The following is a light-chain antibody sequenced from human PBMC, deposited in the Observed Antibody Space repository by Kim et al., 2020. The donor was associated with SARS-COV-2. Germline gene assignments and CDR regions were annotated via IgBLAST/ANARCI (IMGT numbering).Light chain of an antibody. V-gene: IGLV1-44*01. CDR2: AND. CDR1: NSNIGAYT. CDR3: ATWDDSLNAWV. Sequence: GQRVTISCPGGNSNIGAYTVNWYQQFPGTAPKLLIYANDRRPSGVPDRFSVSQSGTSASLAISGLQSEDEADYYCATWDDSLNAWVFGGGTQLTVL. J-gene: IGLJ3*02.